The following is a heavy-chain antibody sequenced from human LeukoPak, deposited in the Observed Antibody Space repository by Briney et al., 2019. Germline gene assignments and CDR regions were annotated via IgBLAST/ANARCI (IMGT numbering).Heavy chain of an antibody. CDR1: GFTFSNYW. D-gene: IGHD3-3*01. CDR3: ARDFWGAYRVDYFDY. CDR2: IKQDGSET. Sequence: GGPLRLSCAASGFTFSNYWMSWVRRAPGKGLEWVANIKQDGSETYYVDSVRGRFTISRDNARNSLYLQMNSLRAEDTAVYYCARDFWGAYRVDYFDYWGQGTLVTVSS. J-gene: IGHJ4*02. V-gene: IGHV3-7*01.